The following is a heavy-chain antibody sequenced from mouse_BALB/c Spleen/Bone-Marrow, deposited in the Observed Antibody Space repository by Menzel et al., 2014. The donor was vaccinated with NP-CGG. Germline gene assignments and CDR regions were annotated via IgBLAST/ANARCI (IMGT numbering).Heavy chain of an antibody. CDR2: IDPGSGST. Sequence: VHVKQSGAELVKPGVSVKLSCTASGFNIKDTYIHWVKQRPEQGLEWIGRIDPGSGSTKYDPKFQGKATIKADTSSNTAYVQLSSLTSEDTAVYYCARATPYYPLDYWGQGNSVTVSS. V-gene: IGHV14-3*02. J-gene: IGHJ4*01. CDR3: ARATPYYPLDY. CDR1: GFNIKDTY.